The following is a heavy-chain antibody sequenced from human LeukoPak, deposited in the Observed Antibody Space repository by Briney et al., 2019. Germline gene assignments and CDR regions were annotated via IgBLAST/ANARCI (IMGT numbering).Heavy chain of an antibody. CDR2: IQYDGSKK. Sequence: GGSLRLSCAASGFTFSSYAMSWVRQAPGKGLEWVRFIQYDGSKKYYPDSVKGRFTISRDNSKNTLYLEMNSLRAEDTAVYYCAKDIGSYYDYWGQGILVTVSS. CDR3: AKDIGSYYDY. V-gene: IGHV3-30*02. CDR1: GFTFSSYA. J-gene: IGHJ4*02. D-gene: IGHD3-10*01.